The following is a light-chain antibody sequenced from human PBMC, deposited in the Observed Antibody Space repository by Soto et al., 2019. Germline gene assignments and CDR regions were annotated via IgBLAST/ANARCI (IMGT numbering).Light chain of an antibody. CDR2: DAS. V-gene: IGKV1-5*01. J-gene: IGKJ1*01. Sequence: DIQMTQSPSTLSASVGDRVTITCRASQSTSSWLAWYQQKPGKAPKLLIYDASSLESGVPSRFSGSGSGTEFTLTISSLQPDDFATYYCQQYNSYSPTWTFGQGTKVDIK. CDR1: QSTSSW. CDR3: QQYNSYSPTWT.